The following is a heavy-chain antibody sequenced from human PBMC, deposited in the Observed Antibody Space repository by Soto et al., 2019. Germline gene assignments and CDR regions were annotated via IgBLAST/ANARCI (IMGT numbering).Heavy chain of an antibody. V-gene: IGHV3-74*01. CDR2: IHSDGSST. D-gene: IGHD1-26*01. Sequence: EVQLVESGGGLVRPGGSLRLSCAASGFTFSYYWMHWVRQAPGKGLVWVSRIHSDGSSTTYAEFVKGRFIISRDNARNMVDLRMNSVRVEDTAVYYCARGDRGAFDLWGQGTVVTVPS. J-gene: IGHJ3*01. CDR1: GFTFSYYW. CDR3: ARGDRGAFDL.